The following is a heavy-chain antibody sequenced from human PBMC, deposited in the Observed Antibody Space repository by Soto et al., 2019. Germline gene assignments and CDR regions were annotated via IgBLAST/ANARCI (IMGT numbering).Heavy chain of an antibody. V-gene: IGHV3-23*01. CDR1: GFSFSSYV. CDR2: ISADDGST. J-gene: IGHJ4*02. D-gene: IGHD5-18*01. Sequence: EVQLLESGGGLVQSGGSLRLSCTASGFSFSSYVMSWVRQAPGKGLEWVSEISADDGSTYYADSVKGRFTISRDNSKNTVDLQMNSLRAVDTAVYYCAKAGYSFFFDYWGQGTLVTVSS. CDR3: AKAGYSFFFDY.